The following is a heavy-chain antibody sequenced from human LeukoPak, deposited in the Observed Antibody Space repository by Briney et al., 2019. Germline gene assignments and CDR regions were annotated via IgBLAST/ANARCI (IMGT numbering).Heavy chain of an antibody. CDR2: IYSSGNT. D-gene: IGHD4-17*01. V-gene: IGHV4-59*08. CDR3: ARHPSWPDYGGTFDY. Sequence: SETLSLTCTVSGGSISNYFWSWIRQPPGKGLEWIAYIYSSGNTNYNPSLRGRVTISVDTSKNQFSLRKNSVTAADTAVYYCARHPSWPDYGGTFDYWGQGALVIVSS. J-gene: IGHJ4*02. CDR1: GGSISNYF.